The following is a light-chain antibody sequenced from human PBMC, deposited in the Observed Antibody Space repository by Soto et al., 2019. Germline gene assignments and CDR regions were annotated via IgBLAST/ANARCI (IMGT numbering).Light chain of an antibody. CDR2: GNS. J-gene: IGLJ3*02. Sequence: QSVLTQPPSVSGAPGQRVTISCTGSSSNIGAGYDVHWYQQLPGTAPKLLIYGNSNRPSGVPDRFSGSESGTSAPLAITGLQAEDEADYYCQSYDSSLSGWVFGGGTKVTVL. CDR3: QSYDSSLSGWV. V-gene: IGLV1-40*01. CDR1: SSNIGAGYD.